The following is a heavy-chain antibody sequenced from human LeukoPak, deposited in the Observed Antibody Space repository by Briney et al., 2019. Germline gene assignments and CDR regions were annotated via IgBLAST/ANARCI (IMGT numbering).Heavy chain of an antibody. CDR2: ISSSSSYI. D-gene: IGHD6-19*01. V-gene: IGHV3-21*01. J-gene: IGHJ4*02. Sequence: PGGSLRLSCAASGFTFSSYSMNWVRQAPGKGLEWVSSISSSSSYIYYADSVKGRFNSSRDNAKNSLYLQMNSLRAEDTAVYYCARDESGIAVAGTLDYCGQGTLVTVSS. CDR1: GFTFSSYS. CDR3: ARDESGIAVAGTLDY.